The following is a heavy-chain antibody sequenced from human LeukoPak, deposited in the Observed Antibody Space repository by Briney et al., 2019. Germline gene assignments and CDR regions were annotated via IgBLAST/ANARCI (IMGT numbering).Heavy chain of an antibody. CDR3: ATDPRPDSGNFLGFDY. D-gene: IGHD4-23*01. Sequence: GSLRLSCVASGLTFRRYWMSWVRQAPGKGLERVANINQDGSEKYYVDSVKGRFTISRDNSKNSLYLQMSSLRAEDAAVYYCATDPRPDSGNFLGFDYWGQGTLVTVSS. CDR1: GLTFRRYW. CDR2: INQDGSEK. J-gene: IGHJ4*02. V-gene: IGHV3-7*01.